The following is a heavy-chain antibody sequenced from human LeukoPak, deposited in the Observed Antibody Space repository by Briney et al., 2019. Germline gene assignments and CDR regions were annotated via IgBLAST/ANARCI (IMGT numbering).Heavy chain of an antibody. CDR2: ISSSGSTI. CDR3: ARDWDDYGDYDYYGMDV. CDR1: GFTFSDYY. D-gene: IGHD4-17*01. J-gene: IGHJ6*02. Sequence: PGGSLRLSRAASGFTFSDYYMSWIRQAPGKGLEWVSYISSSGSTIYYADSVKGRFTISRDNAKNSLYPQMNSLRAEDTAVYYCARDWDDYGDYDYYGMDVWGQGTTVTVSS. V-gene: IGHV3-11*01.